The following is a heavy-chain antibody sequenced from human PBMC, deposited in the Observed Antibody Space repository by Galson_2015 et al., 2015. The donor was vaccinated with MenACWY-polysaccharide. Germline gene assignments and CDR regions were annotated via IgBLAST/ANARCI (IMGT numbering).Heavy chain of an antibody. Sequence: NPSLKSRVTISVDTSKNQFSLNVTSVAAADTAVYFCARDSHYYGSGSYGWFDPWGQGILVPVSS. V-gene: IGHV4-39*07. D-gene: IGHD3-10*01. CDR3: ARDSHYYGSGSYGWFDP. J-gene: IGHJ5*02.